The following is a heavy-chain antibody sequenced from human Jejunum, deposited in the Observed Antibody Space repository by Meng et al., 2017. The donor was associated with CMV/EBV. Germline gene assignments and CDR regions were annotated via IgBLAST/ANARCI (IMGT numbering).Heavy chain of an antibody. Sequence: AASGFTVSSHWMTWVRQAPGKGLEWVANINQDENQKNYVDSVKGRFTISRDNAKNSLFLQMNRLGAEDTAVYYCARVAAAGRGMDVWGQGTTVTVSS. V-gene: IGHV3-7*04. CDR1: GFTVSSHW. CDR3: ARVAAAGRGMDV. CDR2: INQDENQK. D-gene: IGHD6-13*01. J-gene: IGHJ6*02.